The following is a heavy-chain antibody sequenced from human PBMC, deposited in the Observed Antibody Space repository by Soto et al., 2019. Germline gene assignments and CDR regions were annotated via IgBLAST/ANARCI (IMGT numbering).Heavy chain of an antibody. Sequence: QITLKESGPTLVKPTQTLTLTCTFSGFSLSTSGVDVGWIRQPPGKALEWLALIYWDDDKRYSPSLKSRLTITKYTSKNQVVLTMTNMDPLDTATYSCAHRRPYSNSPEYFFDYWGQGPLVTVSS. CDR3: AHRRPYSNSPEYFFDY. CDR1: GFSLSTSGVD. D-gene: IGHD6-6*01. CDR2: IYWDDDK. J-gene: IGHJ4*02. V-gene: IGHV2-5*02.